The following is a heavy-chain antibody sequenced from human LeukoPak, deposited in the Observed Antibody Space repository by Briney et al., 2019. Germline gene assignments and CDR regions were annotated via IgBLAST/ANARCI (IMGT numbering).Heavy chain of an antibody. CDR2: ISYDGSNK. D-gene: IGHD6-19*01. CDR1: GFTFSSYA. Sequence: PGGSLRLSCAASGFTFSSYAMHWVRQAPGKGLEWVAVISYDGSNKYYADSVKGQFTISRDNSKNTLYLQMNSLRAEDTAVYYCARGTPSSSGWLYYGVDVWGQGTTVTVSS. V-gene: IGHV3-30-3*01. CDR3: ARGTPSSSGWLYYGVDV. J-gene: IGHJ6*02.